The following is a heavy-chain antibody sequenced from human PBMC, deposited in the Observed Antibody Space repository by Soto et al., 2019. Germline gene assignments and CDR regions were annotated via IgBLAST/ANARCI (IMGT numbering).Heavy chain of an antibody. V-gene: IGHV3-13*01. J-gene: IGHJ3*02. CDR3: ARHGPGGAFDI. CDR1: GFTFSSYD. D-gene: IGHD3-10*01. CDR2: IGTAGDT. Sequence: GGSLRLSCAASGFTFSSYDMHWVRQATGKGLEWVSAIGTAGDTYYPGSVKGRFTISRENAKNSLYLQMNSLRAGDTAVYYCARHGPGGAFDIWGQGTMVTVSS.